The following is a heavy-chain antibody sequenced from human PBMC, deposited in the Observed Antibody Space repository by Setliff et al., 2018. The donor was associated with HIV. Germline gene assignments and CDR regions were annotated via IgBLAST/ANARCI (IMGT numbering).Heavy chain of an antibody. CDR2: IHTSGST. Sequence: PSETLSLTCTVSGGSISSGSYYWSWIRQPAGKGLEWIGHIHTSGSTNYNPSLKSRVTISVDTSKTQFSLKLSSVTAADTAVYYCARGSGYDSYYYYYMDVWGKGTTVTVSS. J-gene: IGHJ6*03. D-gene: IGHD5-12*01. V-gene: IGHV4-61*09. CDR3: ARGSGYDSYYYYYMDV. CDR1: GGSISSGSYY.